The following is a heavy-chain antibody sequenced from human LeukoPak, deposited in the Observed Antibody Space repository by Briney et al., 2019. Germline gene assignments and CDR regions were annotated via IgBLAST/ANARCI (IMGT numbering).Heavy chain of an antibody. CDR3: ARRAGAYSHPYDY. CDR1: GFNFGSYS. Sequence: PGGSLRLSCAASGFNFGSYSMTWVRQAPGKGLEWVSFIYSDNTHYSDSVKGRFTISRDNSKNTLYLQMNSLRAEDTAVYYCARRAGAYSHPYDYWGQGTLVTVFS. CDR2: IYSDNT. D-gene: IGHD4/OR15-4a*01. J-gene: IGHJ4*02. V-gene: IGHV3-53*01.